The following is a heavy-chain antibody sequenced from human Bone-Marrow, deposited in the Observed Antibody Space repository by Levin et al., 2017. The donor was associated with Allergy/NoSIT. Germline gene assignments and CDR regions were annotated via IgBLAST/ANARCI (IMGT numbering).Heavy chain of an antibody. CDR1: GFTFTTYA. CDR2: IWYDGSNE. D-gene: IGHD3-22*01. J-gene: IGHJ6*02. CDR3: ARDSVEVVEPAPDDNNQPSLLMDV. V-gene: IGHV3-33*01. Sequence: GGSLRLSCATSGFTFTTYAMHWVRQAPGKGLEWMAVIWYDGSNEYYADSVRGRFTISRDNSKNTLYLQMNSPRAEDTAVYFCARDSVEVVEPAPDDNNQPSLLMDVWGQGTTVIVSS.